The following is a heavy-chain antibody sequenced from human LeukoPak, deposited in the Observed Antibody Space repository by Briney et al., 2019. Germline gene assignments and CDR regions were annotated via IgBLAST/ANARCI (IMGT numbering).Heavy chain of an antibody. J-gene: IGHJ4*02. D-gene: IGHD6-6*01. CDR3: ATQIKYFSSPYIPSDH. CDR1: GFTFSGHA. V-gene: IGHV3-30*04. Sequence: SGGPLRLSCAASGFTFSGHAVHWVRQAPGKGLEWVAAFSYGGSKQYYADSVKGRFTISRDNSKDTLYLQMNGLRPEDTALYYCATQIKYFSSPYIPSDHWGQGSRVTVSS. CDR2: FSYGGSKQ.